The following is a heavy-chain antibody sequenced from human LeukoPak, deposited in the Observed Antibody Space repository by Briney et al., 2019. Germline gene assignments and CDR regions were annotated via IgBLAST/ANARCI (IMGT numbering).Heavy chain of an antibody. Sequence: ASVKVSCKASGYTFTGYYMHWVRQAPGQGLEWMGWINPNSGGTNYAQKFQGRVTMTRDTSISTAYMELSRLRSDDTAVYYCAREGLPTTWRYYYYMDVWGKGTTVTVFS. CDR3: AREGLPTTWRYYYYMDV. V-gene: IGHV1-2*02. CDR2: INPNSGGT. J-gene: IGHJ6*03. CDR1: GYTFTGYY. D-gene: IGHD4-17*01.